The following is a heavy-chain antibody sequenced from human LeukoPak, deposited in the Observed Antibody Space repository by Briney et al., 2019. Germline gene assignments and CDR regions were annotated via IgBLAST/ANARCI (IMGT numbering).Heavy chain of an antibody. CDR3: ARDLAGSDILTY. CDR1: GYTFTSYY. D-gene: IGHD3-9*01. CDR2: INPSGGST. Sequence: ASVKVSCKASGYTFTSYYIHWVRQAPGQGLEWMGIINPSGGSTSYAQKFQGRVTMTRDTSTSTVYMELSGLRSEDTAVYYCARDLAGSDILTYWGQGTLVTVSS. V-gene: IGHV1-46*01. J-gene: IGHJ4*02.